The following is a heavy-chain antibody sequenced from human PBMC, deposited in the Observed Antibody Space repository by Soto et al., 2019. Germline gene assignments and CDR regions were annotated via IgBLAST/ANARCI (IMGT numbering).Heavy chain of an antibody. D-gene: IGHD2-2*01. J-gene: IGHJ6*02. CDR2: IYHSGSA. CDR1: GQNIKTNYW. Sequence: SETLSLTCLVSGQNIKTNYWWAWVRQPPGKGLEWIGEIYHSGSANYNPSLKSRVTISVDKSKNQFSLKLSSVTAADTAVYYCARRGYCSSTSCYSHYYYGMDVWGQGTTVTVSS. CDR3: ARRGYCSSTSCYSHYYYGMDV. V-gene: IGHV4-4*02.